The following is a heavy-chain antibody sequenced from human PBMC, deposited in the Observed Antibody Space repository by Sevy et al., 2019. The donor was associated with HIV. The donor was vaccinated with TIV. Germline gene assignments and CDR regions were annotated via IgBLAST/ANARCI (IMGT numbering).Heavy chain of an antibody. J-gene: IGHJ4*02. V-gene: IGHV3-49*03. CDR1: GFTFGDYD. D-gene: IGHD2-2*01. CDR2: IRTKAYGGTP. CDR3: ARDSVGVVVRDC. Sequence: GGSLRLSCTASGFTFGDYDVSWLRQAPGKGLEWIGFIRTKAYGGTPEYAASVQGRFIISRDDSRSIAYLQMNSLKIEDTAVYYCARDSVGVVVRDCWGQGTLVTVSS.